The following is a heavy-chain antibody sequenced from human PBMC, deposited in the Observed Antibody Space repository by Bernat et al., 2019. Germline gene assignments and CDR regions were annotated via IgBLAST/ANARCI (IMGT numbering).Heavy chain of an antibody. J-gene: IGHJ4*02. V-gene: IGHV3-49*03. CDR1: GFTFGDYA. Sequence: EVQLVESGGGLVQPGRSLRLSCTASGFTFGDYAMSWFRQAPGKGLEWVGFIRSKAYGGTTEYAASVKGRFTISRDDSKNTLYLQMNSLKTEDTAVYYCTTDYYYDSSGYYYSAFDYWGQGTLVTVSS. CDR2: IRSKAYGGTT. CDR3: TTDYYYDSSGYYYSAFDY. D-gene: IGHD3-22*01.